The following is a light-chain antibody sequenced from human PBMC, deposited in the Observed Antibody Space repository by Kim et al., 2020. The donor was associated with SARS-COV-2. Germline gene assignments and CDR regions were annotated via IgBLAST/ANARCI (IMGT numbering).Light chain of an antibody. CDR3: SSYTSSSTNV. CDR1: SSDVGGYNS. V-gene: IGLV2-14*03. CDR2: DVS. Sequence: QSALTQPASVSGSPGQSITISCTGTSSDVGGYNSVSWYQQHPGKAPKLMIYDVSNRPSVVSNRFSGSKSGNTASLTISGLQAEDEADYYCSSYTSSSTNVFGTGTKVTVL. J-gene: IGLJ1*01.